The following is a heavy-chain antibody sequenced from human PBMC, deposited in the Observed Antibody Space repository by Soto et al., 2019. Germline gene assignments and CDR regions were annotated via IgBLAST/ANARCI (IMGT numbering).Heavy chain of an antibody. Sequence: QVQLQESGPGLVKLSQTLSLTCTVSGGSISSGGYYWSWIRQHPGKGLEWIGYIYYSGSTYYNPSLKSRVTISVDTSKNQFSLKLSSVTAADTAVYYCARDHHSEDFWSGPALDYWGQGTLVTVSS. V-gene: IGHV4-31*03. J-gene: IGHJ4*02. CDR3: ARDHHSEDFWSGPALDY. CDR2: IYYSGST. CDR1: GGSISSGGYY. D-gene: IGHD3-3*01.